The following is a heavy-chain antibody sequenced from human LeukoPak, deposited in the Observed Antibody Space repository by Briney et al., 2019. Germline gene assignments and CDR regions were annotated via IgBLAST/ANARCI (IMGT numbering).Heavy chain of an antibody. J-gene: IGHJ3*01. CDR3: ATISRGIAVDHDAFDV. V-gene: IGHV1-3*01. CDR2: INAGNGDT. CDR1: EYPFSRSV. Sequence: ASVKVSCKASEYPFSRSVIHWVHQAPGQRLEWMGWINAGNGDTEYSQNFQGRVTITRDTSASTAYMELSSLRSEDTSVYYCATISRGIAVDHDAFDVWGQGTMVTVSS. D-gene: IGHD6-19*01.